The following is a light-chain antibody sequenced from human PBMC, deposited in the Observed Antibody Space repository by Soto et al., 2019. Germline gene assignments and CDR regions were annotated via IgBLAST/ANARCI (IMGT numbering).Light chain of an antibody. CDR3: CSYTSSSIRV. CDR2: EVR. V-gene: IGLV2-14*01. Sequence: QSVLTQPASVSGSPGQSITISCTGTSSDVGGYNHVSWYQQHPGKAPKLIIYEVRHRPSGVSNRLSGSKSGNTASLTISGLQADDEADYYCCSYTSSSIRVFGGGTQLTVL. J-gene: IGLJ3*02. CDR1: SSDVGGYNH.